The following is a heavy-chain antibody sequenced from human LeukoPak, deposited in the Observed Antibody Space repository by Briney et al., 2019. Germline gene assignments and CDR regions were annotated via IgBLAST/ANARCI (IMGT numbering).Heavy chain of an antibody. CDR1: GGTFSSYP. CDR2: IIPIFATT. Sequence: ASVKVSCKASGGTFSSYPISWVRRAPGQGPEWMGGIIPIFATTNYAQKFQGRVTIATDESTTTVYMELSSLRSDDTAVYYCARVVGPDYYYYMDVWGKGTTVTVSS. V-gene: IGHV1-69*05. J-gene: IGHJ6*03. CDR3: ARVVGPDYYYYMDV.